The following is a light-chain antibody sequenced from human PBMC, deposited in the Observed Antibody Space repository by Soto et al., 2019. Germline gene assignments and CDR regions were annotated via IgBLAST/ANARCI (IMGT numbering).Light chain of an antibody. CDR2: DVT. CDR3: CSYAGSYTVV. Sequence: QSALTQPRSVSGSPGQSVTISCTGTSSDVGAYKYVSWYQQHPGKAPQLIIYDVTKRPSGVPDRFSGSKSGNTASLTISGLQAEDEADYYCCSYAGSYTVVFGGGTKLTVL. CDR1: SSDVGAYKY. J-gene: IGLJ2*01. V-gene: IGLV2-11*01.